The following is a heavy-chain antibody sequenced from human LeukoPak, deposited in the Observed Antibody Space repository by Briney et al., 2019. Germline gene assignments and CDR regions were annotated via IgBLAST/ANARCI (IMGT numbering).Heavy chain of an antibody. V-gene: IGHV1-8*01. CDR3: ARVSLLAGSYSDYAGVSPVYYYYYYGMDV. CDR1: GYTFTNYD. J-gene: IGHJ6*02. D-gene: IGHD5-12*01. Sequence: ASVKISCKASGYTFTNYDINWVRQATGQGLEWMGYMKPNSGNTGYAQKFQGRVTMTRNTSISTAYMELSSLRSEDTAVYYCARVSLLAGSYSDYAGVSPVYYYYYYGMDVWGQGTTVTVSS. CDR2: MKPNSGNT.